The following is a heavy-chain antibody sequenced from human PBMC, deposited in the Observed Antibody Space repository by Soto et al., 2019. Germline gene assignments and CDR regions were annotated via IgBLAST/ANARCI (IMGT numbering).Heavy chain of an antibody. CDR2: IYYSGST. J-gene: IGHJ5*02. Sequence: QVQLQESGPGLVKPSQTLSLTCTVSGGSISSGGYYWSWIRQHPGKGLEWIGYIYYSGSTYYNPCGGVRVPISAATTKNKFSLKLSSLTAADTTVYSCARVPRSYYGSETNWFDPWGQGTLVTVSS. V-gene: IGHV4-31*03. CDR3: ARVPRSYYGSETNWFDP. CDR1: GGSISSGGYY. D-gene: IGHD3-10*01.